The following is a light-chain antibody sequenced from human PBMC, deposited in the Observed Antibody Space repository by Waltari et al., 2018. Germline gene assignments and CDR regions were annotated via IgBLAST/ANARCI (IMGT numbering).Light chain of an antibody. CDR1: SSDVGSYDF. Sequence: QSALTQPASVSGSPGQSITISCTGTSSDVGSYDFVSWYQQHPGKAPKLIIYEVSNRPAGFSRRFFGSKSGSTASLTISGLQAEDEADYYCSSYTSGSIVVFGTGTKVTVL. CDR3: SSYTSGSIVV. J-gene: IGLJ1*01. CDR2: EVS. V-gene: IGLV2-14*01.